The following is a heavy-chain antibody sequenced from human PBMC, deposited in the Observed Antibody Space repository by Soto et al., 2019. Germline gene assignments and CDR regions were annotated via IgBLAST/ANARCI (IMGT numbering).Heavy chain of an antibody. CDR2: LSGSGGTT. Sequence: PGGSLRLSCSTSGFTFNTYAMNWVRQAPGKGLEWVSGLSGSGGTTYYADSVRGRFTISRDNSKNTLLLQMNSLRAEDTAVYYSAKDLGGTMGYAFDIWGQGTMVIVSS. V-gene: IGHV3-23*01. CDR3: AKDLGGTMGYAFDI. J-gene: IGHJ3*02. D-gene: IGHD3-10*01. CDR1: GFTFNTYA.